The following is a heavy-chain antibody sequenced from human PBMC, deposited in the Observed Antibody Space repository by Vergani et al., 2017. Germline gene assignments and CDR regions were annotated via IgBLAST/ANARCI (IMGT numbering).Heavy chain of an antibody. Sequence: QVQLQQWGAGVVKPSGTLSLTCAVFGESFSSFYWSWIRQPPGKGLEWIGEINNDGHTNYNPSLESRVTVSRDTAKNQFSLNLMSVTAADTAVYYCARGTFLHAFDNWGQGTVVTVSS. CDR2: INNDGHT. CDR3: ARGTFLHAFDN. V-gene: IGHV4-34*02. D-gene: IGHD1-26*01. J-gene: IGHJ3*02. CDR1: GESFSSFY.